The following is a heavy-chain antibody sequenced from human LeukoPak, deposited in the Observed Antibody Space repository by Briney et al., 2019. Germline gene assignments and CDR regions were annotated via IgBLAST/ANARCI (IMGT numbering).Heavy chain of an antibody. CDR2: ISWNSGSI. CDR3: AKDISLWFGESNPTAYYYYYGMDV. D-gene: IGHD3-10*01. Sequence: PGRSPRLSCAASGFTFDDYAMHSGRQAPGKGLEWVSGISWNSGSIGYADSVKGRFTISRANAKNSLYLQMNSLRAEDTALYYCAKDISLWFGESNPTAYYYYYGMDVWGQGTTVTVSS. J-gene: IGHJ6*02. V-gene: IGHV3-9*01. CDR1: GFTFDDYA.